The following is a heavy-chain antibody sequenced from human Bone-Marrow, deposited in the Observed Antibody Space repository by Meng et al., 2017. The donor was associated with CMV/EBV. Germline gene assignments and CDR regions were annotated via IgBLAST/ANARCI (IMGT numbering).Heavy chain of an antibody. J-gene: IGHJ6*02. CDR3: ARDLPSYYYGSGSYSGGMDV. CDR2: INSDGSST. Sequence: GGSLRLSCAASGFTFSSYAMTWVRQAPGQGLEWVSRINSDGSSTSYADSVRGRFTISRDNAKNTLYLQMNSLRAEDTAVYYCARDLPSYYYGSGSYSGGMDVWGQGTTVTVSS. V-gene: IGHV3-74*01. D-gene: IGHD3-10*01. CDR1: GFTFSSYA.